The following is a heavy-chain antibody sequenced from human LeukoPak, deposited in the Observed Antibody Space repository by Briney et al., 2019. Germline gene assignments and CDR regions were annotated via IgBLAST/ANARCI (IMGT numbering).Heavy chain of an antibody. Sequence: GASVKVSCKASGYTFTSYGISWVRQAPGQGLEWMGWISGYNGNTNYAQNLQGRVTMTTDTSTSTAYMELRSLRSHDTAVYYCARDLRMGCRSGRHSWGTGSSNDYWGQGTLVTVSS. CDR3: ARDLRMGCRSGRHSWGTGSSNDY. J-gene: IGHJ4*02. V-gene: IGHV1-18*01. CDR1: GYTFTSYG. D-gene: IGHD6-19*01. CDR2: ISGYNGNT.